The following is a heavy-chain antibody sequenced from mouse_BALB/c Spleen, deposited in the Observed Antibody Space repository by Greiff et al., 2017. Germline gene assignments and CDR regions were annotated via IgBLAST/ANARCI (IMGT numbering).Heavy chain of an antibody. Sequence: QVQLQQPGAELVRPGASVKLSCKASGYTFTSYWINWVKQRPGQGLEWIGNIYPSDSYTNYNQKFKDKATLTVDKSSSTAYMQLSSPTSEDSAVYYCTRAYGNSFDYWGQGTTLTVSS. CDR3: TRAYGNSFDY. D-gene: IGHD2-1*01. J-gene: IGHJ2*01. CDR1: GYTFTSYW. CDR2: IYPSDSYT. V-gene: IGHV1-69*02.